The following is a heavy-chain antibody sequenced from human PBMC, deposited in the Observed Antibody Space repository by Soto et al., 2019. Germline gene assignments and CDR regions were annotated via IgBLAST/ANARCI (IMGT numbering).Heavy chain of an antibody. D-gene: IGHD6-19*01. V-gene: IGHV3-49*03. CDR3: TRGDHSSGWYPHFDY. CDR1: GFSFGDFA. Sequence: GGSLRLSCTASGFSFGDFAMSWFRQAPGKGLEWVGFIRSKAYGGTTEYAASLKGRFTISRDDSKSIAYLQMNSLKTEDTAVYYCTRGDHSSGWYPHFDYWGQGTLVTVSS. J-gene: IGHJ4*02. CDR2: IRSKAYGGTT.